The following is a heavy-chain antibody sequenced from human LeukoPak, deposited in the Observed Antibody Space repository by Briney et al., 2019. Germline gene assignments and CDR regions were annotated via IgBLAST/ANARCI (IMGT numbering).Heavy chain of an antibody. CDR2: IYHSGST. V-gene: IGHV4-39*01. CDR1: GGSIDSRSYY. J-gene: IGHJ4*02. D-gene: IGHD2-15*01. Sequence: SETLSLTCTVSGGSIDSRSYYWDWIRQASGKGLEWIGTIYHSGSTEYNPSLKSRVAIFVDTSKNQFSLILHSVAAADTAVYYCARRSEFDNTHYHYFDCWGQGALVTVSS. CDR3: ARRSEFDNTHYHYFDC.